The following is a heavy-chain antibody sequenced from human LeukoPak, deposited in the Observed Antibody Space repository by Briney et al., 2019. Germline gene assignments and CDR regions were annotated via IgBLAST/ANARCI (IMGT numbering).Heavy chain of an antibody. Sequence: GGPLRLSCAASGFTFSSYAMTWVRQAPGKGLEWVSAVSGSGGSTYYADSVKGRLTIFRDNTKNTLHLQMNNLRAEGTAVYDCAKEPREYCSSSSCPNWLDPWGQGTLVTVSS. CDR1: GFTFSSYA. CDR2: VSGSGGST. D-gene: IGHD2-2*01. CDR3: AKEPREYCSSSSCPNWLDP. V-gene: IGHV3-23*01. J-gene: IGHJ5*02.